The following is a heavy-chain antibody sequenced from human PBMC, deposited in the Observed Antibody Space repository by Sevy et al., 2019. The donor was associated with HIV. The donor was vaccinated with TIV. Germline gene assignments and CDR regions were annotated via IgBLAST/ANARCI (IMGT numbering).Heavy chain of an antibody. D-gene: IGHD6-19*01. V-gene: IGHV3-21*01. J-gene: IGHJ5*02. Sequence: GGSLRLSCAASGFTFSSYSMNWVRQAPGKGLEWVSSISSSSSYIYYEDSVKGRFTISRDNAKNSLSLQMNSLRAEDTAVYYCARDELATTRIAVAGRRVGYCFDAWGQGTLVTVSS. CDR1: GFTFSSYS. CDR2: ISSSSSYI. CDR3: ARDELATTRIAVAGRRVGYCFDA.